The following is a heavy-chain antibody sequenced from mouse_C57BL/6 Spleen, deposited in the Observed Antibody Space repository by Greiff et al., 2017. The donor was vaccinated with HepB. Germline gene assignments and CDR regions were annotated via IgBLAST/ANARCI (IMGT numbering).Heavy chain of an antibody. CDR2: INPSSGYT. D-gene: IGHD1-1*01. Sequence: VQLKESGAELAKPGASVKLSCKASGYTFTSYWMHWVKQRPGQGLEWIGYINPSSGYTKYNQKFKDKATLTADKSSSTAYMQLSSLTYEDSAVYYCARNYYGSSPRDYAMDYWGQGTSVTVSS. CDR1: GYTFTSYW. CDR3: ARNYYGSSPRDYAMDY. V-gene: IGHV1-7*01. J-gene: IGHJ4*01.